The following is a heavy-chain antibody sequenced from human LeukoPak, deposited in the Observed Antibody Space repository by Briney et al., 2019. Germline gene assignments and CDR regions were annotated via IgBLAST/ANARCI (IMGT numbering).Heavy chain of an antibody. CDR1: GGSISSYY. J-gene: IGHJ4*01. D-gene: IGHD3-10*01. V-gene: IGHV4-59*01. CDR2: IYYSGST. CDR3: VRAVHYSGTSDQYTAGWYSFDF. Sequence: PSETLSLTCTVSGGSISSYYWSWIRQPPGKGLEWIGYIYYSGSTNSNPSLKSRATISVDMSRKHFFLGLSSASAADPAVYYCVRAVHYSGTSDQYTAGWYSFDFWGQGTLVTVSS.